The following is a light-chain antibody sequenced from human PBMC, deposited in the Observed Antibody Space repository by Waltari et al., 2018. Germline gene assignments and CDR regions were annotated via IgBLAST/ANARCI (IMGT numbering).Light chain of an antibody. CDR3: ASYVNSFALV. J-gene: IGLJ2*01. CDR2: EVK. CDR1: TSDIGAYDL. Sequence: HSALTQPASVSGSPGQSIPISCAGTTSDIGAYDLVPWYQKYPGKAPKLIIYEVKNRPSDISPRFSASKSGDTASLTISGLQAEDEAEYYCASYVNSFALVFGGGTKVSVL. V-gene: IGLV2-14*01.